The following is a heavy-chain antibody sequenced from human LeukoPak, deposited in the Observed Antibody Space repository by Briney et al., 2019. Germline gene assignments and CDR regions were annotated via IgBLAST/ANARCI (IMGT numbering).Heavy chain of an antibody. CDR2: IKQDGSEK. CDR1: GFTFSSYW. V-gene: IGHV3-7*01. CDR3: ARDGAQYQLLPDY. J-gene: IGHJ4*02. D-gene: IGHD2-2*01. Sequence: PGGSLRLSCAASGFTFSSYWMSWVRQAPGKGLEWVANIKQDGSEKYYVDSVKGRFTISRDNAKNSLYLQMNSLRAEDTAVYYCARDGAQYQLLPDYWGQGTLVTVSS.